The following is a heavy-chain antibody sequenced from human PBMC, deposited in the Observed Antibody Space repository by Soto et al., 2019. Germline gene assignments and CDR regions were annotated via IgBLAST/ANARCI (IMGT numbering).Heavy chain of an antibody. CDR2: IIPIFITA. D-gene: IGHD5-18*01. CDR1: GGTFSSYA. Sequence: SVKVSCKASGGTFSSYAVSWVRQVPGQGLEWMGDIIPIFITANYAQKFQGRVTISADESTSTAYMELSSLRSEDTAVYYCARKIRSHGSQQGYNWFDPWGQGTLVTVSS. J-gene: IGHJ5*02. CDR3: ARKIRSHGSQQGYNWFDP. V-gene: IGHV1-69*13.